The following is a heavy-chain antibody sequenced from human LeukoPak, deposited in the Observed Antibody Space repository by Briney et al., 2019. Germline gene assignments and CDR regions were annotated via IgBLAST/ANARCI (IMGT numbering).Heavy chain of an antibody. Sequence: GASVKVSCKVSGYTLTELSMHWVRQAPGKGLEWMGGFDPEDGETIYAQKFQGRVTMTEDTSTDTAYMELSSLRSEDTAVYYCATGRDTPLRFLEWLAFDIWGQGTMVTVSS. D-gene: IGHD3-3*01. CDR2: FDPEDGET. J-gene: IGHJ3*02. CDR1: GYTLTELS. V-gene: IGHV1-24*01. CDR3: ATGRDTPLRFLEWLAFDI.